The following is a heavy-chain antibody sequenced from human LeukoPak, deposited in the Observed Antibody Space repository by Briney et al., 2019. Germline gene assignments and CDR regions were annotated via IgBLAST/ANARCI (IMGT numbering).Heavy chain of an antibody. J-gene: IGHJ5*02. CDR2: VYYSGSS. D-gene: IGHD1-7*01. V-gene: IGHV4-59*08. CDR1: GGSISTYY. CDR3: ARHLTGTINSFDP. Sequence: SETLSLTCTVSGGSISTYYWSWIRHPPGKRLEWVGSVYYSGSSNYNPSLKSRLPILVDTSMSQFSLKLTSVTAADTAMYYCARHLTGTINSFDPWGQGTLVTVSS.